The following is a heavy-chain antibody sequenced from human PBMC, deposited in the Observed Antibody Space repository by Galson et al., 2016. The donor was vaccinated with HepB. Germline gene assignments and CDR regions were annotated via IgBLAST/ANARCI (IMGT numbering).Heavy chain of an antibody. J-gene: IGHJ4*02. CDR1: GYSFTNYY. D-gene: IGHD2-21*02. Sequence: SVKVSCKASGYSFTNYYMHWVRQAPGQGLEWMGTINPSDDTSSYAQKFQGRVTLTRDTSRSTVYMELSSLRSEDTAVYYCATELPRQSYFEYWGQGTLVTVSS. V-gene: IGHV1-46*01. CDR3: ATELPRQSYFEY. CDR2: INPSDDTS.